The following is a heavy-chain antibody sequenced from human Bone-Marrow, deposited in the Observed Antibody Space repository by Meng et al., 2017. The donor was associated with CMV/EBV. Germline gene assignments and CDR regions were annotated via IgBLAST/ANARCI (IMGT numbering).Heavy chain of an antibody. Sequence: ASVKVSCKASGYTFTSYYMHWVRQAPGQGLEWMGIINPSGGSTSYAQKFQGRVTMTRDTSTSTVYMELSSLRSEDTAVYYCARDRPDIVVVPAGNYYYYYGMDVWGQGTLVTVSS. V-gene: IGHV1-46*01. CDR3: ARDRPDIVVVPAGNYYYYYGMDV. D-gene: IGHD2-2*01. CDR2: INPSGGST. J-gene: IGHJ6*02. CDR1: GYTFTSYY.